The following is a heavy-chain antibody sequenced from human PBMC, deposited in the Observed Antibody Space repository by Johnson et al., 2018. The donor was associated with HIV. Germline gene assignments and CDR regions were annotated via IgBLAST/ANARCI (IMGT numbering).Heavy chain of an antibody. J-gene: IGHJ3*02. V-gene: IGHV3-74*01. CDR1: GITISRNW. CDR2: INSDGSST. CDR3: ARERDYYDSGGYWVDAFDI. Sequence: EVLLLESGGGLVQPGGSLRLSCAASGITISRNWMHWVRQAPGKGPVWVSRINSDGSSTNYADSVKGRFSISRDNAENTLYLQMNSLRAEDTAVYYCARERDYYDSGGYWVDAFDIWGQGTMVTVSS. D-gene: IGHD3-22*01.